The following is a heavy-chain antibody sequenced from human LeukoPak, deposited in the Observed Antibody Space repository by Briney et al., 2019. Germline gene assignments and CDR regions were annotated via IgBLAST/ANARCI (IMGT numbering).Heavy chain of an antibody. CDR3: ATYSGTYSAFDI. D-gene: IGHD1-26*01. Sequence: SETLSLTCTASGGSITNTNYYWAWVRQPPGTGLEWLGNIFYNGGPYFNPSLKSRVAISVDTSKNHFSLRLNSVTAADTAVYYCATYSGTYSAFDIWGLGTLVTVS. J-gene: IGHJ3*02. V-gene: IGHV4-39*07. CDR2: IFYNGGP. CDR1: GGSITNTNYY.